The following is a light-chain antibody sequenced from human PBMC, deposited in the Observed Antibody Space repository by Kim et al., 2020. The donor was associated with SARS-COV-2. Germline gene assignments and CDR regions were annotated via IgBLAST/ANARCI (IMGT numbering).Light chain of an antibody. V-gene: IGLV1-47*01. CDR3: AAWNDSLSGPIYV. CDR1: SSNIGSYY. CDR2: RNS. Sequence: VTISCSGSSSNIGSYYVYWYQQLPRTAPKLLIYRNSQRPSGVPDRFSGSKSGTSASLAISGLRSEDEADYYCAAWNDSLSGPIYVFGTGTKVTVL. J-gene: IGLJ1*01.